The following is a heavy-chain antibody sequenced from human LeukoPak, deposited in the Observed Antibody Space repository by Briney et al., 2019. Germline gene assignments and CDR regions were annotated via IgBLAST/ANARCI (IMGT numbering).Heavy chain of an antibody. Sequence: ASVKVSCKASGYTFTSYGISWVRQAHGQGLEWMEWISAYNGNTNYAQKLQGRVTMTTDTSTSTAYMELRSLRSDDTAVYYCARVNPPGITMIVDYWGQGTLVTVSS. J-gene: IGHJ4*02. D-gene: IGHD3-22*01. V-gene: IGHV1-18*01. CDR2: ISAYNGNT. CDR1: GYTFTSYG. CDR3: ARVNPPGITMIVDY.